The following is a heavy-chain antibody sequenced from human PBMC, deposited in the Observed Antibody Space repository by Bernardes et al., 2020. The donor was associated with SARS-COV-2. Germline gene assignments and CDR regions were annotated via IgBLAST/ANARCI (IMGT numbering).Heavy chain of an antibody. CDR1: GFTFSSYA. CDR3: AKCGSCWPVDY. J-gene: IGHJ4*01. CDR2: ILSGGTT. Sequence: GGSLRLSCAASGFTFSSYAMSWVRQAPGKGLEWLSSILSGGTTYYADSVKGRFTISRDNSKNTLYLQMNTLRAEDTAVCYCAKCGSCWPVDYWGHGTLVTVSS. V-gene: IGHV3-23*01. D-gene: IGHD2-15*01.